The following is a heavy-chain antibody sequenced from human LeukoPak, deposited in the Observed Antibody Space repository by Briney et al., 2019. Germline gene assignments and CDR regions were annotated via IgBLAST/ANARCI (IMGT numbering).Heavy chain of an antibody. D-gene: IGHD6-19*01. CDR3: SKRGISVAGKGENFDY. V-gene: IGHV3-30*18. CDR2: ISYDGSNK. CDR1: GFSFSNYG. Sequence: GGSLRLSCAASGFSFSNYGMHWVRQAPGKGLEWVAVISYDGSNKYYADFVQGRFTISRDNSKNTLYLQMNSLTAEDTAVYYCSKRGISVAGKGENFDYWGQGTLVTVSS. J-gene: IGHJ4*02.